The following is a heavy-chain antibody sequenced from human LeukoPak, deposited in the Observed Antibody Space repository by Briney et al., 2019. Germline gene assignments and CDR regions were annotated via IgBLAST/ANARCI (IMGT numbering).Heavy chain of an antibody. J-gene: IGHJ2*01. D-gene: IGHD3/OR15-3a*01. CDR3: AEWGDFWTGLNNWYFEL. CDR2: ISGSGRDT. Sequence: GGSLRLSCAASGLTFPRYAFAWVRQAPGRGLQWVSGISGSGRDTFYTDSVKGRFTISRDNSKNTHYLQMSSLTAEDTAVYYWAEWGDFWTGLNNWYFELWGRGTLVTVSS. V-gene: IGHV3-23*01. CDR1: GLTFPRYA.